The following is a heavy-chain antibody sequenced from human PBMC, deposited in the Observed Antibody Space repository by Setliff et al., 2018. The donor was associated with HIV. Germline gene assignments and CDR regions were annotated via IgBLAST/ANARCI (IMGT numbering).Heavy chain of an antibody. CDR3: AKGETSAYFEYFQN. Sequence: GGSLRLSCTASGFVFSNYAMSWVRQAPGKGQEWVSAISGSGGRTYYADSVKGRLTISRDNSKNTLYLQVNGLRAEDTAVYYCAKGETSAYFEYFQNWGQGTLVTVSS. D-gene: IGHD3-22*01. V-gene: IGHV3-23*01. CDR2: ISGSGGRT. J-gene: IGHJ1*01. CDR1: GFVFSNYA.